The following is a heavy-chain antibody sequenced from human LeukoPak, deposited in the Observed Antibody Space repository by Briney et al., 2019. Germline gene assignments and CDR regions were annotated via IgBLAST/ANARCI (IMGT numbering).Heavy chain of an antibody. CDR2: INPDGRTI. CDR3: ARALGAYASF. V-gene: IGHV3-74*01. CDR1: GFTFSNSW. Sequence: GGSLRLSCTASGFTFSNSWMHWVRQAPGKGLVWVSRINPDGRTINYADSVKGRFTISRDNAKNSLYLQTNSLRAEDTAVYYCARALGAYASFWGQGTLVTVSS. J-gene: IGHJ4*02. D-gene: IGHD5-12*01.